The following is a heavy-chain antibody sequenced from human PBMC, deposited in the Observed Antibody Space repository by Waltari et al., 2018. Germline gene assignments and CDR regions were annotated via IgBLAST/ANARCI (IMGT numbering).Heavy chain of an antibody. Sequence: EVQLVESGGGLVQPGGSLRLLCAASGFTFRQYAMNWVRQAPGKGLCCVSSSSSGAATRVYADSVKGRFTISRDNAKNSVYLEMNSLRADDTAIYYCARGEGGANEYWGQGTLVTVSS. D-gene: IGHD1-26*01. CDR3: ARGEGGANEY. CDR2: SSSGAATR. J-gene: IGHJ4*01. V-gene: IGHV3-48*03. CDR1: GFTFRQYA.